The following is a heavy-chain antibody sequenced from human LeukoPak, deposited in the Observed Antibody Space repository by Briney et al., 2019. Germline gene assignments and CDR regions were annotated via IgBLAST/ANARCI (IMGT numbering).Heavy chain of an antibody. Sequence: SVKVSCKASGGTFSSYAISWVRQAPGQGLEWMGRIIPILGIANYTQKFQGRVTITADKSTSTAYMELSSLRSEDTAVYYCASTGPGDTGYFDYWGQGTLVTVSS. CDR2: IIPILGIA. CDR3: ASTGPGDTGYFDY. D-gene: IGHD7-27*01. J-gene: IGHJ4*02. CDR1: GGTFSSYA. V-gene: IGHV1-69*04.